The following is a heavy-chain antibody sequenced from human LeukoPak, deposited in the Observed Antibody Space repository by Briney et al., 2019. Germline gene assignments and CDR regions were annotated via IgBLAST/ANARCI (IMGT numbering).Heavy chain of an antibody. CDR3: ATRGIGVGWFDP. D-gene: IGHD2-21*01. CDR1: GDSVSSDGYS. Sequence: SETLSLTCAVSGDSVSSDGYSWSWIRQPPGKGLEWIGYIYHGGSTYYNPSLKSRVTISIDRSKNQFSLRPNSVTAADTAVYYCATRGIGVGWFDPWGQGTLVTVSS. V-gene: IGHV4-30-2*01. CDR2: IYHGGST. J-gene: IGHJ5*02.